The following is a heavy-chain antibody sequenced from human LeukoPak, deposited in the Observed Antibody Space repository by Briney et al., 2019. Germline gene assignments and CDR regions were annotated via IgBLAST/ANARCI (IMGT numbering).Heavy chain of an antibody. CDR3: ARGRPGNYFDY. D-gene: IGHD1-26*01. CDR1: GFTFSSYG. CDR2: ISYDGSNK. Sequence: PGGSLRLSCAASGFTFSSYGMHWVRQAPGKGLEWVAVISYDGSNKYYADSVKGRFTISRDNSKNTLYLQMNSLRADDTAVYYCARGRPGNYFDYWGQGTLVTVSS. V-gene: IGHV3-30*03. J-gene: IGHJ4*02.